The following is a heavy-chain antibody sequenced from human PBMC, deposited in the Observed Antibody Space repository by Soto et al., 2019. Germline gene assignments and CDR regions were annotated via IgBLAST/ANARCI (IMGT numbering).Heavy chain of an antibody. V-gene: IGHV4-34*01. Sequence: QVQLQQWGAGLLKPSETLSLTCAVYGGSFSGYYWSWIRQPPGKGLEWIGEINHSGSTNYNPSLKSRVTISVDPSKNQFSLKLSSVTAADTAVYYCARGRYCSSTSCRARWFDPWGQGTLVTVSS. CDR3: ARGRYCSSTSCRARWFDP. J-gene: IGHJ5*02. D-gene: IGHD2-2*01. CDR1: GGSFSGYY. CDR2: INHSGST.